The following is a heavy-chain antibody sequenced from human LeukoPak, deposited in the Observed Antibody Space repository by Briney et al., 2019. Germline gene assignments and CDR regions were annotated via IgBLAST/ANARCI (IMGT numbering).Heavy chain of an antibody. CDR3: ARYVWGSYPTFEDY. V-gene: IGHV4-59*01. CDR1: GGSLSSYY. Sequence: PSETLSLTCTVSGGSLSSYYWSWIRQPPGKGLEWIGYIYYSGSTNYNPSLKSRVTILVDTSKNQFSLKLSSVTAADTAVYYCARYVWGSYPTFEDYWGQGTLVTVSS. D-gene: IGHD3-16*02. J-gene: IGHJ4*02. CDR2: IYYSGST.